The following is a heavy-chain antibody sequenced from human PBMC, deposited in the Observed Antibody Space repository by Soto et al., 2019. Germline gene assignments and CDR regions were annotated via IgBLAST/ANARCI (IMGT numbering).Heavy chain of an antibody. V-gene: IGHV4-39*01. CDR1: VGSMSSSSSS. J-gene: IGHJ3*02. CDR2: IYYSGNT. D-gene: IGHD2-2*01. Sequence: NPSEPLSFTCTVSVGSMSSSSSSWGWIRQPPGKGLEWIGSIYYSGNTYYNPSLKSRVTISVDTSKNQFSLKLSSVTAADTAVYYCAGNVVVPAPAAFDIWGQGTMVTVSS. CDR3: AGNVVVPAPAAFDI.